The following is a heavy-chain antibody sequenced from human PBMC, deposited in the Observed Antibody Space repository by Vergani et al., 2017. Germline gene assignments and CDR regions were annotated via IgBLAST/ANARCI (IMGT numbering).Heavy chain of an antibody. CDR1: GGTFGSHT. V-gene: IGHV1-69*02. CDR3: ARVPAASYYYYGMDV. CDR2: VIPHLEIT. J-gene: IGHJ6*02. Sequence: QVQLEQSGAEVKKPGSSVTVSCRASGGTFGSHTISWVRQAPGQGLEWVGRVIPHLEITTLAQHLQGRVIITADESTSTAYMELSSLRSEDTAVYYCARVPAASYYYYGMDVWGQGTTVTVSS. D-gene: IGHD2-2*01.